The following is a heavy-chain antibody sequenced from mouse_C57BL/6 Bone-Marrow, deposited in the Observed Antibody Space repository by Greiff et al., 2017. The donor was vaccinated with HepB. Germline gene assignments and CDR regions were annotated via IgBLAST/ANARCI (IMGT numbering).Heavy chain of an antibody. D-gene: IGHD1-1*01. V-gene: IGHV1-15*01. CDR3: TRYGSSPACFAY. CDR1: GYTFTDYE. J-gene: IGHJ3*01. Sequence: VQLQQSGAELVRPGASVTLSCKASGYTFTDYEMHWVKQTPVHGLEWIGAIDTETGGTAYNQKFKGKAILTADKSSSTAYMELRILTAEDSAVYYCTRYGSSPACFAYWGQGTLVTVSA. CDR2: IDTETGGT.